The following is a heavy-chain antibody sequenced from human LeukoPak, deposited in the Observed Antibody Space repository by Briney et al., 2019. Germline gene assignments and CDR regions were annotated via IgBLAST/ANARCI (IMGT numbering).Heavy chain of an antibody. J-gene: IGHJ4*02. V-gene: IGHV3-23*01. CDR1: SFTSSSDA. CDR3: AKDHWNSLDY. Sequence: AGSLILSSATSSFTSSSDAMSCVSPDPGRGGEWVSDISGSGGSTYYADSVKGRFTISRGNSKNTLYLQMNSLRAEDTAVYYCAKDHWNSLDYWGQGTRVTVSS. D-gene: IGHD1-7*01. CDR2: ISGSGGST.